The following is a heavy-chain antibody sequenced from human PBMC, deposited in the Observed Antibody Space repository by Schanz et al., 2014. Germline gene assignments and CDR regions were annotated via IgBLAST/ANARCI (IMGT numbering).Heavy chain of an antibody. J-gene: IGHJ4*02. Sequence: QVQLVQSGAEVKKPGASVKVSCKASGHTFTSYGISWVRQAPGQGLEWMGWISAYNGNTKYPQKLQGRVTMTTDTSTSTVYMELRSLRSDDTAVYYCARSAGRDFWSGYYTRFDYWGQGTLVTVSS. CDR3: ARSAGRDFWSGYYTRFDY. D-gene: IGHD3-3*01. CDR1: GHTFTSYG. CDR2: ISAYNGNT. V-gene: IGHV1-18*01.